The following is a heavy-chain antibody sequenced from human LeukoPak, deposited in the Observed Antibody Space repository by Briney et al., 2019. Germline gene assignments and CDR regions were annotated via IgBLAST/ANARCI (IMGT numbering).Heavy chain of an antibody. CDR2: ITANNTTK. V-gene: IGHV3-48*01. Sequence: PGGSLRLSCTASGLSFSSYNMNWVRQAPGKGPEWVAYITANNTTKYYADSVKGRFTISRDKAKKPLFLQMNSLRAGEPAVYYCAAASAFSSSWRSWGQGTVVTVSS. CDR1: GLSFSSYN. CDR3: AAASAFSSSWRS. D-gene: IGHD6-13*01. J-gene: IGHJ5*02.